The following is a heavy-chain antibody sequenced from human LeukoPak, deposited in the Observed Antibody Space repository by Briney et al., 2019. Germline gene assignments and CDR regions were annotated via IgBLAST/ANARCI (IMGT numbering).Heavy chain of an antibody. V-gene: IGHV1-69*04. D-gene: IGHD3/OR15-3a*01. Sequence: GASVKVSCKSSGDTFNNYAISWVRQAPGQGLEWMGRIIPVYDEANYAPRFQDRVAITADKSTTTAHLELYSLTSEDTALYYCARRTDHVDDAFDIWGQGTVVTVSS. J-gene: IGHJ3*02. CDR3: ARRTDHVDDAFDI. CDR2: IIPVYDEA. CDR1: GDTFNNYA.